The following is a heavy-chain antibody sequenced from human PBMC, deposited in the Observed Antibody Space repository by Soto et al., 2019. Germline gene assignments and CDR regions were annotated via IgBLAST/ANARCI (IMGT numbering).Heavy chain of an antibody. CDR3: AKWGSPITMVHVGPSSYYYYGMDV. CDR1: GFTFTKSW. Sequence: PGGSLRLSCAASGFTFTKSWMHWVRQTPGKGLEWVSRVNTDGSDTIYADSVKGRFTISRDSAKNTLYLQMNSLRAEDTAMYYCAKWGSPITMVHVGPSSYYYYGMDVWGQGTTVTVSS. CDR2: VNTDGSDT. J-gene: IGHJ6*02. V-gene: IGHV3-74*01. D-gene: IGHD3-10*01.